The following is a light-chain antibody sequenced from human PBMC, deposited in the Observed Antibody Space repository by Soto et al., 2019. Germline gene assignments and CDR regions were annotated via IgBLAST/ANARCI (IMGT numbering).Light chain of an antibody. Sequence: EILLTQSPGTLSLSPGERATLSCRASQSVSNNYLAWYQQKPGQAPRLLMYGASSRATGIPDRFSGSGSGTDFTLTIRTLEPEDFAVYYCQQYGSSPRTCGQGTRWIS. CDR2: GAS. CDR1: QSVSNNY. J-gene: IGKJ1*01. CDR3: QQYGSSPRT. V-gene: IGKV3-20*01.